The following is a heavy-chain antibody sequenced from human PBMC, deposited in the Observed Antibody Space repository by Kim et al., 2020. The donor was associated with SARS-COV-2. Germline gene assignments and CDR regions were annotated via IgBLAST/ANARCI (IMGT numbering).Heavy chain of an antibody. CDR1: GYTFTSYG. J-gene: IGHJ6*02. CDR2: ISAYNGNT. Sequence: ASVKVSCKASGYTFTSYGISWVRQAPGQGLEWMGWISAYNGNTNYAQKLQGRVTMTTDTSTSTAYMELRSLRSDDTAVYYCARDTYYYDSSGYYSRIRYYYYYGMDVWGQGTTVTVSS. D-gene: IGHD3-22*01. V-gene: IGHV1-18*04. CDR3: ARDTYYYDSSGYYSRIRYYYYYGMDV.